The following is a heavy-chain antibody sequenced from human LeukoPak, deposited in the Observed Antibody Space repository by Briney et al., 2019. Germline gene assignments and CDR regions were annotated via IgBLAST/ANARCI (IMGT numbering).Heavy chain of an antibody. Sequence: SETLSLTCTVSGYSISSGYYWGWIRQPPGKGLEWIGSGSTYYNPSLKSRVTISVDTSKNQFSLKLSSVTAADTAVYFCVSHRYWNFYLDYWGQGTLVTVSS. J-gene: IGHJ4*02. D-gene: IGHD1-7*01. CDR1: GYSISSGYY. CDR3: VSHRYWNFYLDY. V-gene: IGHV4-38-2*02. CDR2: SGST.